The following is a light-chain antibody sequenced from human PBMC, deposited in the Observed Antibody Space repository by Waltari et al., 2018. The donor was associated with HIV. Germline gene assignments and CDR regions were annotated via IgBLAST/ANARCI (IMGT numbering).Light chain of an antibody. CDR1: SSDVGASNY. CDR2: DVT. Sequence: QSALTQPRSVSGSPGQSVTISCTGTSSDVGASNYVSWYQQHPGKAPKLMFYDVTKRPSVVPDRFSGSKSGHTASLTISVLQAEDEADYYCCSYAGSSYVFGTGTNVTVL. J-gene: IGLJ1*01. V-gene: IGLV2-11*01. CDR3: CSYAGSSYV.